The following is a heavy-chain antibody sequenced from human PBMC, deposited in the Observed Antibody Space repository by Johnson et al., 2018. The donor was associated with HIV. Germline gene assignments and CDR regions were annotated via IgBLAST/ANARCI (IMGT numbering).Heavy chain of an antibody. CDR2: TNSDGSST. J-gene: IGHJ3*02. D-gene: IGHD3-16*01. Sequence: EVQLVESGGGVVQPGGSLRLSCAASGLIFSRSWRHWVRQAPGKGLVWVSRTNSDGSSTNYADSVKGRFTISRDKAKNTLHMQMNSLRAEDTAVYYCAREWGMITFGGVIPKNAFDIWAKGRWSPFLQ. V-gene: IGHV3-74*01. CDR1: GLIFSRSW. CDR3: AREWGMITFGGVIPKNAFDI.